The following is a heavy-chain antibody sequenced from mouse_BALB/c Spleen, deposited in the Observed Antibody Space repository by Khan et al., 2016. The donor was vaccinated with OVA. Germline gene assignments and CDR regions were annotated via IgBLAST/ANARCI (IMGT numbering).Heavy chain of an antibody. Sequence: VQLQQSGAELAKPGASVKMSCKASGYTLTSYWMHWVKQRPGQGLEWIGYINPSTGYTEYNQRFKDKATLTADKSSSTAYMQLSSLTSEESAVYYCANHGSSSAGLTYWGQGTLVTVSA. CDR3: ANHGSSSAGLTY. CDR1: GYTLTSYW. CDR2: INPSTGYT. J-gene: IGHJ3*01. D-gene: IGHD1-1*01. V-gene: IGHV1-7*01.